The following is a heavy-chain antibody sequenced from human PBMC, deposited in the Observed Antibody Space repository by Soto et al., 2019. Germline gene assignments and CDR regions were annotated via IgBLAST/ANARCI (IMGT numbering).Heavy chain of an antibody. CDR3: ARHRIEVVWRGFDF. V-gene: IGHV4-39*01. CDR1: TDSSSFTNSY. Sequence: PSETLSLTCTVSTDSSSFTNSYWGWIRQPPGKGLQWIGSSSYNGGTFYNPSLKGQVVISFDTSKKQSSLQVTSVTAADTAVYFCARHRIEVVWRGFDFWGQGSPVTVS. J-gene: IGHJ4*02. CDR2: SSYNGGT. D-gene: IGHD3-10*01.